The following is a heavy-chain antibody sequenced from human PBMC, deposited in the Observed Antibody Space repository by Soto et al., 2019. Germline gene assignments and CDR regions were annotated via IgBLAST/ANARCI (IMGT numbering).Heavy chain of an antibody. Sequence: AASVKVSCKASGGTFSSYAISWVRQAPGQGLEWMGGIIPIFGTANYAQKFQGRVTITADKSTSTAYMELSSLRSEDTAVYYCAREQLMITFGGVIAQEYYFDYWGQGTLVTVSS. CDR1: GGTFSSYA. D-gene: IGHD3-16*02. CDR2: IIPIFGTA. J-gene: IGHJ4*02. CDR3: AREQLMITFGGVIAQEYYFDY. V-gene: IGHV1-69*06.